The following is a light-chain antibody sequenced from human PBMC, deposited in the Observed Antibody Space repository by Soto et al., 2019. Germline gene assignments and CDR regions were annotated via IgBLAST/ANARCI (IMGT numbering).Light chain of an antibody. CDR2: GAS. J-gene: IGKJ4*01. CDR1: QSISNL. V-gene: IGKV3-15*01. CDR3: QQYSQWLLT. Sequence: EIEMTQSHDTMSVSSGEKAKIYFRASQSISNLLAWYQQKPGQAPRLLMYGASTRATGIPARFGGSGSATEFTLTISSLQSEDFAVYYCQQYSQWLLTFCGVTKV.